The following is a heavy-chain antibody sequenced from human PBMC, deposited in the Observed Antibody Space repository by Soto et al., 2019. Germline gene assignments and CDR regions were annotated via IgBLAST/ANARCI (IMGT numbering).Heavy chain of an antibody. V-gene: IGHV3-11*06. CDR3: ARDMPYDSSGYSHARFDY. D-gene: IGHD3-22*01. Sequence: GGSLRLSCAASGFTFSDYYMSWIRQAPGKGLEWVSYISSSSSYTNHADSVKGRFTISRDNAKNSLYLQMNSLRAEDTAVYYCARDMPYDSSGYSHARFDYWGQGTLGTVSS. CDR2: ISSSSSYT. CDR1: GFTFSDYY. J-gene: IGHJ4*02.